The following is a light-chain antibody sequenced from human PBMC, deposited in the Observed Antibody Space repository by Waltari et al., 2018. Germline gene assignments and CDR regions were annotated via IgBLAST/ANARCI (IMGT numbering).Light chain of an antibody. Sequence: QSALTRPASVSGSPGQSITISCTGTSSDVGTYNSVSWYQDHPGQSPKVIIYDVSDRPSGVSARFSASKSGNTASLTISGLQAEDEADYYCSSQSSNNVVLFGGGTKVTVL. CDR2: DVS. J-gene: IGLJ3*02. CDR1: SSDVGTYNS. CDR3: SSQSSNNVVL. V-gene: IGLV2-14*03.